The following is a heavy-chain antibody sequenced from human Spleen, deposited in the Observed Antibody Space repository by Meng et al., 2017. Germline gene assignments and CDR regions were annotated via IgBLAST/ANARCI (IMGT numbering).Heavy chain of an antibody. Sequence: GSLRLSCAVYGGSFNGYSWSWIRQPPGKGLEWIGEINHSGSTNYNPSLKSRVTISVDTSKNQFSLKLSSVTAADTAVYYCARCRWLRRAPDYWGQGTLVTVSS. V-gene: IGHV4-34*01. CDR1: GGSFNGYS. D-gene: IGHD5-12*01. CDR3: ARCRWLRRAPDY. CDR2: INHSGST. J-gene: IGHJ4*02.